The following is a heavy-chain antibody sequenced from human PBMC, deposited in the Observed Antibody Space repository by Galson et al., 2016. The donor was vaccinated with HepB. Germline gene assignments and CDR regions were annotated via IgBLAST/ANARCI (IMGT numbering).Heavy chain of an antibody. CDR1: GFTVSSNY. J-gene: IGHJ4*02. V-gene: IGHV3-53*01. CDR2: IYSGGST. D-gene: IGHD6-6*01. CDR3: ARNLFAAYSSSLYFDY. Sequence: SLRLSCAASGFTVSSNYMSWVRQAPGKGLEWVSVIYSGGSTYYADSVKGRFTISRDNSKHTLYLQMDSLRAEDTAVYSCARNLFAAYSSSLYFDYWGQGTLVTVSS.